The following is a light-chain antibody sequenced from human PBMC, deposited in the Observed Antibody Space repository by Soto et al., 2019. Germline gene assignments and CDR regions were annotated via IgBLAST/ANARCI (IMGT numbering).Light chain of an antibody. J-gene: IGKJ1*01. V-gene: IGKV1-5*01. CDR2: DAS. CDR3: QQYNSYSGGT. Sequence: DIQMTQSPSTLSGSVGDRVTITCRASQTISSWLAWYQQKPGKAPRLLIYDASSLLSGVPSRFSGSGSGTDFTLTISSLQPDDFATYYCQQYNSYSGGTFGQGTKVDIK. CDR1: QTISSW.